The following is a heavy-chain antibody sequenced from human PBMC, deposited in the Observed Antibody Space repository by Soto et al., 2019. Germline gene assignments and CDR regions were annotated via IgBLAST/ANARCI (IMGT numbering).Heavy chain of an antibody. V-gene: IGHV1-18*01. CDR2: ISAYNGNT. D-gene: IGHD1-1*01. CDR1: GYTITRYG. J-gene: IGHJ5*02. CDR3: ARELEPEVNNWFDP. Sequence: ASVKVSCQASGYTITRYGISWVRQAPGQGLEWMGWISAYNGNTNYAQKLQGRVTMTTDTSTSTAYMELRSLRSDDTAVYYCARELEPEVNNWFDPWGQGTLVTVSS.